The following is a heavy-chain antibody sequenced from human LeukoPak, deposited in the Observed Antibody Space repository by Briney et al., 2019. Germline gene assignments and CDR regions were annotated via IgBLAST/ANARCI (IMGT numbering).Heavy chain of an antibody. V-gene: IGHV3-30*04. J-gene: IGHJ3*02. CDR3: AREVADSRINRAFDI. D-gene: IGHD6-13*01. Sequence: QSGGSLRLSCAASGFTFSSYAMHWVRQAPGKGLEWVAVISYDGSNKYYADSVKGRFTISRDNSKNTLYLQMNSLRAEDTAVYYCAREVADSRINRAFDIWGQGTMVTVSP. CDR1: GFTFSSYA. CDR2: ISYDGSNK.